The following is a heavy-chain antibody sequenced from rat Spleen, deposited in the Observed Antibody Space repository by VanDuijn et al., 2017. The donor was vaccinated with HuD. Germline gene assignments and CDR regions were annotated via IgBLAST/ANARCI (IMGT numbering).Heavy chain of an antibody. J-gene: IGHJ2*01. V-gene: IGHV5-7*01. CDR2: ISNDGTST. Sequence: EVQLVESGGGLVQPGRSLKLSCAASGFTFSDYAMAWVRQAPKKGLEWVATISNDGTSTFYRDSVKGRFTISRDNAKSTLYLQMDSLRSEDTATYYCARPLRLLLQWPYYFDYWGQGVMVTVSS. CDR1: GFTFSDYA. D-gene: IGHD1-1*01. CDR3: ARPLRLLLQWPYYFDY.